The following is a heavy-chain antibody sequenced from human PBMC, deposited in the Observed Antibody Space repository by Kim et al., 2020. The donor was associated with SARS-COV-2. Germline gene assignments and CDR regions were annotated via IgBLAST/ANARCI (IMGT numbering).Heavy chain of an antibody. CDR2: IYYSGTA. CDR3: ARGSCSGGACSSGYYYFGMDV. J-gene: IGHJ6*02. D-gene: IGHD2-15*01. CDR1: GGSFSSGGYS. Sequence: SETLSLTCTVSGGSFSSGGYSWSCMRQSPGKGLEWIGYIYYSGTAYYNPSLKSRVTISVDRSKKHFSLNLSSVTAADTAVYYCARGSCSGGACSSGYYYFGMDVWGQGTAVTVSS. V-gene: IGHV4-30-2*06.